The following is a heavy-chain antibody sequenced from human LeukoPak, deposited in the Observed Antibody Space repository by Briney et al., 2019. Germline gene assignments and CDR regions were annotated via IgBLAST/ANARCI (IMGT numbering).Heavy chain of an antibody. CDR1: GFTFRSYQ. CDR3: ARIYSSGRGNDALDI. Sequence: PGGSLRLSCAASGFTFRSYQMTWVRQAPGKGLQWVSYITSTGTTIHYADSVKGRFTISRDNANNSLFLQMNSLRAEDTAVYYCARIYSSGRGNDALDIWGQGTMVSVSS. J-gene: IGHJ3*02. D-gene: IGHD6-19*01. CDR2: ITSTGTTI. V-gene: IGHV3-48*03.